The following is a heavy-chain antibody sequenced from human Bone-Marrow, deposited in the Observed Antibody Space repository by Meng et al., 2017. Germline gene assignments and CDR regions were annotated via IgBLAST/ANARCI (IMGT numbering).Heavy chain of an antibody. CDR2: INTYNGKT. J-gene: IGHJ4*02. Sequence: QGQGVQSGAEVKKPGASVKVSCEASGYTLSSDGFSWVRQAPGQGLEWLGWINTYNGKTDYAQKFQGRITMTTDTFTSTAYMELRSLRSDDTAVYYCATRGNPYLNCWGQGTLVTVSS. V-gene: IGHV1-18*01. CDR1: GYTLSSDG. CDR3: ATRGNPYLNC.